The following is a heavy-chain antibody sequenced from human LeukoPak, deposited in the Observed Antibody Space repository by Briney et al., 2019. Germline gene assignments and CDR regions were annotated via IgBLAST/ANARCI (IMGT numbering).Heavy chain of an antibody. CDR1: GFTFSDYY. Sequence: PGGSLRLSCAASGFTFSDYYMSWIRQAPGKGLEWVSYISSSGSTIYYADSVKGRFTISRDNAKNSLYLQMNSLRADDTAVYYCARDRPGYTSSWYSPFDYWGQGTLVTVSS. CDR3: ARDRPGYTSSWYSPFDY. J-gene: IGHJ4*02. CDR2: ISSSGSTI. V-gene: IGHV3-11*04. D-gene: IGHD6-13*01.